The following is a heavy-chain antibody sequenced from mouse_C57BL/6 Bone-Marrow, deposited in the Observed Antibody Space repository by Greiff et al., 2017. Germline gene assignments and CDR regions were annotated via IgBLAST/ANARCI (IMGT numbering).Heavy chain of an antibody. J-gene: IGHJ1*03. CDR3: ARDGGLGYFDV. Sequence: DVKLQESGPGLVKPSQSLSLTCSVTGYSITSGYYWNWIRQFPGNKLEWMGYISYDGSNNYNPSLKNRISITRDTSKNQFFLKLNSVTTEDTATYYCARDGGLGYFDVWGTGTTVTVSS. D-gene: IGHD3-3*01. CDR1: GYSITSGYY. V-gene: IGHV3-6*01. CDR2: ISYDGSN.